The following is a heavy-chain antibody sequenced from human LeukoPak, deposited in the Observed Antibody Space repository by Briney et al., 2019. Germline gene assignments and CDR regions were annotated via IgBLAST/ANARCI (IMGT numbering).Heavy chain of an antibody. D-gene: IGHD3-22*01. J-gene: IGHJ4*02. CDR2: ISSSGSTI. CDR3: AKVLGWSYYDRSGYFDY. CDR1: GFTFSDYY. Sequence: PGGSLRLSCAASGFTFSDYYMSWIRQAPGKGLEWVSYISSSGSTIYYADSVKGRFTISRDNSRNTLYLQMNSLRAEDSAVYYCAKVLGWSYYDRSGYFDYWGQGTLVTVSS. V-gene: IGHV3-11*01.